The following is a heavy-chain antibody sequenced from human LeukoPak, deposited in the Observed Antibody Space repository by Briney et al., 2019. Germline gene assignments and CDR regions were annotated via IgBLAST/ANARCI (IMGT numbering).Heavy chain of an antibody. CDR2: IYSGGTT. V-gene: IGHV3-66*01. J-gene: IGHJ4*02. Sequence: PGGSLRLSCAASGFTFGSYSMNWVRQAPGKGLEWVSVIYSGGTTYYADSVKGRFTISRDNSKNTLYLQMNSLRAEDTAVYYCTRVREIAVAGQPHDYWGQGTLVTVSS. D-gene: IGHD6-19*01. CDR3: TRVREIAVAGQPHDY. CDR1: GFTFGSYS.